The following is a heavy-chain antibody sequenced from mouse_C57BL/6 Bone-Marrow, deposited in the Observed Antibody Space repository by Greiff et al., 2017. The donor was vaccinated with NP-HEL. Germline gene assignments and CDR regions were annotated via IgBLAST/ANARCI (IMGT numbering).Heavy chain of an antibody. J-gene: IGHJ4*01. Sequence: VKLMESGPGLVQPSQSLSITCTVSGFSLTSYGVHWVRQSPGKGLEWLGVIWSGGSTDYNAAFISRLSISKDNYKSQVFLKMNSLQADDTAIYYCARQYYSNSYYYAMDYWGQGTSVTVSS. D-gene: IGHD2-5*01. CDR2: IWSGGST. V-gene: IGHV2-2*01. CDR3: ARQYYSNSYYYAMDY. CDR1: GFSLTSYG.